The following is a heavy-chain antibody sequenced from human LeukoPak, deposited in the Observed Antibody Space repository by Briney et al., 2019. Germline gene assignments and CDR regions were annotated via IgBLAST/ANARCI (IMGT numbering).Heavy chain of an antibody. Sequence: GGSLRLSCAASGFTFSSYAMHWVRQAPGKGLEYVSAISNNGDSTYYANSVKDRFTISRDNSKNTLCLQMGSLRAEDMAVYYCARAPYDFWSGYSTSYYYGMDVWGQGTTVTVSS. CDR2: ISNNGDST. D-gene: IGHD3-3*01. CDR1: GFTFSSYA. J-gene: IGHJ6*02. V-gene: IGHV3-64*01. CDR3: ARAPYDFWSGYSTSYYYGMDV.